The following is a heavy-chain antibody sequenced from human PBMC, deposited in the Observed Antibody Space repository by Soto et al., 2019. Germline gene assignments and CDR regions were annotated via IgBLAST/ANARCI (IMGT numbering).Heavy chain of an antibody. V-gene: IGHV4-38-2*02. J-gene: IGHJ3*02. CDR2: IYHSGST. D-gene: IGHD3-9*01. CDR1: GYSISSGYY. Sequence: SETLSLTCTVSGYSISSGYYWGWIRQPPGKGLEWIGSIYHSGSTYYNPSLKSRVTISVDTSKNQFSLKLSSVTAADTAVYYCARVVPLWGDQDYDILTGPTPRCDAFDIWGQGTMVTVSS. CDR3: ARVVPLWGDQDYDILTGPTPRCDAFDI.